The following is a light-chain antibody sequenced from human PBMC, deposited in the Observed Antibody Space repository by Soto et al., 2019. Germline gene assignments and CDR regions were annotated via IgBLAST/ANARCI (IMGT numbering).Light chain of an antibody. V-gene: IGLV1-51*01. CDR2: DNN. J-gene: IGLJ1*01. CDR3: GAWDNSLSVYV. Sequence: QSVLTQPPSVSAAPGQEVTISCSGSSSNVGYNSVSWYQQLPGTAPKLLIYDNNKRPSGIPARFSGSKSATSATLGITGLQTGDEADYYCGAWDNSLSVYVFGSGTKLTVL. CDR1: SSNVGYNS.